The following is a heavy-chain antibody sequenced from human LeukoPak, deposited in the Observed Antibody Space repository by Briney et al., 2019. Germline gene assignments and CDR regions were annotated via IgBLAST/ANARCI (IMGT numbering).Heavy chain of an antibody. V-gene: IGHV4-59*12. CDR2: IYYSGTT. D-gene: IGHD4-23*01. CDR3: ARSVDGGNSPFDY. CDR1: GGSISSYY. J-gene: IGHJ4*02. Sequence: PSETLSLACTVSGGSISSYYWSWIRQPPGKGPEWIGYIYYSGTTHYNPSLKSRVTMSVDTSKNQFSLKLSSVTAVDTAVYYCARSVDGGNSPFDYWGQGTLVTVSS.